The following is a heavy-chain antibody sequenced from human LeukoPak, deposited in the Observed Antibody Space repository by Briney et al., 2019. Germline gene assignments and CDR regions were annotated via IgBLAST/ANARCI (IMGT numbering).Heavy chain of an antibody. CDR2: IYYSGST. CDR3: ARVATANYYYYYYYMDV. V-gene: IGHV4-39*01. CDR1: GGSISSSSYY. J-gene: IGHJ6*03. Sequence: SETLSLTCTVSGGSISSSSYYWGWIRQPPGKGLEWIGSIYYSGSTYYNPSLKSRVTISVDMSKNQFSLKLSSVTAAGTAVYYCARVATANYYYYYYYMDVWGKGTTVTVSS. D-gene: IGHD5-12*01.